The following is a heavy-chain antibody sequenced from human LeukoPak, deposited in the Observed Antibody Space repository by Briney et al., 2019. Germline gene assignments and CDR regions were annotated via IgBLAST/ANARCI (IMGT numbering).Heavy chain of an antibody. CDR2: INPSGGST. CDR3: ARVGSPAYGSGSYRGNFDY. Sequence: ASVKVSCKASGYTFTSYYMHWVRQAPGQGLEWMGIINPSGGSTSYAQKFQGRVTMTRDTSTSTVYMELSSLRSEDTAVYYCARVGSPAYGSGSYRGNFDYWGQGTLVTVSS. CDR1: GYTFTSYY. J-gene: IGHJ4*02. V-gene: IGHV1-46*01. D-gene: IGHD3-10*01.